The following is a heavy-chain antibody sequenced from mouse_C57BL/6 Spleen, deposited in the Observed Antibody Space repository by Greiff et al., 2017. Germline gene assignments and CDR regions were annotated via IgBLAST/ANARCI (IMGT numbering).Heavy chain of an antibody. CDR2: ISSGSSTI. CDR1: GFTFSDYG. J-gene: IGHJ4*01. V-gene: IGHV5-17*01. Sequence: EVKLVESGGGLVKPGGSLKLSCAASGFTFSDYGMHWVRQAPEKGLEWVAYISSGSSTIYYADTVKGRFTISRDNAKNTLFLQMTSLRSEDTAMYYCARGYGNYVGYYAMDYWGQGTSVTVSS. CDR3: ARGYGNYVGYYAMDY. D-gene: IGHD2-1*01.